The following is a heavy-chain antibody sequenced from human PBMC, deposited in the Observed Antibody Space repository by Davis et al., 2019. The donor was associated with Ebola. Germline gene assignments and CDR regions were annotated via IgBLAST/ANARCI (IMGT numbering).Heavy chain of an antibody. CDR2: ISSSGTTI. V-gene: IGHV3-48*04. D-gene: IGHD2-2*02. J-gene: IGHJ6*02. Sequence: GESLKISCAASGFTFSRYAMSWVRQAPGKGLEWVSYISSSGTTIYYADSVKGRFTISRDNAKNTLYLQMNSLRAEDTAVYYCARDLYLGSWNYYGMDVWGQGTTVTVSS. CDR3: ARDLYLGSWNYYGMDV. CDR1: GFTFSRYA.